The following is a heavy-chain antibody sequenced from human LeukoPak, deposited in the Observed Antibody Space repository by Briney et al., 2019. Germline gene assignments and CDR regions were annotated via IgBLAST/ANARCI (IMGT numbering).Heavy chain of an antibody. CDR3: AKVSRDNSYYYMDI. V-gene: IGHV3-23*01. CDR1: GFTFSSYA. D-gene: IGHD2-21*01. CDR2: ISGSGGNK. J-gene: IGHJ6*03. Sequence: GGSLRLSCAASGFTFSSYAMSWVRQAPGNGLEWVSAISGSGGNKNYADSVRGRFIISRDNSKNTLDLQMNSLRAEDTAVYYCAKVSRDNSYYYMDIWGKGTTVTVSS.